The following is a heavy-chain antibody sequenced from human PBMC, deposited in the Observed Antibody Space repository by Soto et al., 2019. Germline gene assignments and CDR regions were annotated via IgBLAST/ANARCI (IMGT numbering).Heavy chain of an antibody. CDR2: IYYSGST. Sequence: SETLSLTCTVSGGSISSYYWSWIRQPPGKGLEWIGYIYYSGSTNYNPSLKSRVTISVDTSKNQFSLKLSSVTAADTAVYYCARTDFWSGFAPTDYWGQGTLVTVSS. D-gene: IGHD3-3*01. V-gene: IGHV4-59*01. CDR1: GGSISSYY. CDR3: ARTDFWSGFAPTDY. J-gene: IGHJ4*02.